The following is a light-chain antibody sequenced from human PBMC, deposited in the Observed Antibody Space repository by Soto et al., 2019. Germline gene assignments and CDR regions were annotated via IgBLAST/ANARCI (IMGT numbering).Light chain of an antibody. Sequence: EIWLTQSPGTLSLSPGERATLSCRASESVSSNLAGWQQKNGQAPRLLISDASTRATGIPARFSRSGSCTEFTLTIISLKSEDYAVYYYQQYNTRPTWTFGQGTKVDIK. V-gene: IGKV3-15*01. CDR3: QQYNTRPTWT. CDR2: DAS. J-gene: IGKJ1*01. CDR1: ESVSSN.